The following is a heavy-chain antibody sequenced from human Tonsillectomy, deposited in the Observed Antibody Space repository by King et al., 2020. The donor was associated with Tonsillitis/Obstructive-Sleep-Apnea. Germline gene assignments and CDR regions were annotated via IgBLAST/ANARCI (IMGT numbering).Heavy chain of an antibody. CDR3: ARHEGGSIVLVSGMDV. Sequence: VQLVESGAEVKKPGESLRISCKGSGYSFISYWISWVRQMPGKGLEWMGRIDPSDSYTNYSPSFQGHVTISADKSITTAYLQWSSLKASDTAMYYCARHEGGSIVLVSGMDVWGEGTTVTVS. CDR1: GYSFISYW. J-gene: IGHJ6*02. V-gene: IGHV5-10-1*03. CDR2: IDPSDSYT. D-gene: IGHD2-21*01.